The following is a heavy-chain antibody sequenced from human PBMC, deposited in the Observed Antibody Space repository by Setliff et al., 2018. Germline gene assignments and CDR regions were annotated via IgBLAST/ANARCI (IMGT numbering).Heavy chain of an antibody. CDR3: ARDGVFYAMDF. CDR1: GFTFSTYW. D-gene: IGHD3-10*01. Sequence: PGGSLRLSCAASGFTFSTYWMSWVRQTPGKGLEWVANIKQDGSDIKYVDSVRGRFTISRDNAKNSLYLQMNSLRAEDSAVYYCARDGVFYAMDFWGQGTTVTVSS. J-gene: IGHJ6*02. V-gene: IGHV3-7*01. CDR2: IKQDGSDI.